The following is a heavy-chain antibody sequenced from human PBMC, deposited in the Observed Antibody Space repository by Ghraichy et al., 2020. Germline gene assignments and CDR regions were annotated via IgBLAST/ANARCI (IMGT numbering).Heavy chain of an antibody. Sequence: TLSLTCAVYGGSFSGYYWSWIRQPPGKGLEWIGEINHSGSTNYNPSLKSRVTISVDTSKNQFSLKLSSVTAADTAVYYCARMWKWELLHRGYMDVWGKGTTVTVSS. CDR2: INHSGST. CDR3: ARMWKWELLHRGYMDV. J-gene: IGHJ6*03. D-gene: IGHD1-26*01. V-gene: IGHV4-34*01. CDR1: GGSFSGYY.